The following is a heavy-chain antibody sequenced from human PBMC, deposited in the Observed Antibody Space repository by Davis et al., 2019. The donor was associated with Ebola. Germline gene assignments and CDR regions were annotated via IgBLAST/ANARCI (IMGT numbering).Heavy chain of an antibody. Sequence: SLKISCAASGFTFSNFWMDWIRQAPGKGLEWVSGISWNSGSIGYADSVKGRFTISRDNAKNSLYLQMNSLRDEDTAVYYCARDDAWAFDIWGQGTMVTVSA. CDR1: GFTFSNFW. J-gene: IGHJ3*02. CDR3: ARDDAWAFDI. V-gene: IGHV3-9*01. CDR2: ISWNSGSI.